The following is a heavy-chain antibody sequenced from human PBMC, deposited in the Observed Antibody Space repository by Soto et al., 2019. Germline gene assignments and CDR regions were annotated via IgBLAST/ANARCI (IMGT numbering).Heavy chain of an antibody. CDR3: AGCGGDSPSYYYYYGMDV. J-gene: IGHJ6*02. Sequence: QVQLVQSGAEVKKPGSSVKVSCKASGGTFSSYAISWVRQAPGQGLEWMGGIIPIFGTANYAQKFQGRVTITADESTSTAYMELSSLRSEDTAVYYCAGCGGDSPSYYYYYGMDVWGQGTTVTVYS. CDR2: IIPIFGTA. D-gene: IGHD2-21*02. CDR1: GGTFSSYA. V-gene: IGHV1-69*01.